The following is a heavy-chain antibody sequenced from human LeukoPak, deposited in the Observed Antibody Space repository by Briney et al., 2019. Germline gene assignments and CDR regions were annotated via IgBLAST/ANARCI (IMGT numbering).Heavy chain of an antibody. D-gene: IGHD1-26*01. J-gene: IGHJ2*01. CDR3: ARRSDADWYFDV. CDR1: DDSINSNY. CDR2: LYNSGST. V-gene: IGHV4-59*08. Sequence: SETLSLTCSVSDDSINSNYWSWIRQPPGKGLEWIGYLYNSGSTNYNPSLKSRVTISVDTSKTQFSLRLSSVTAADTAVYYCARRSDADWYFDVWGRGTMVTVS.